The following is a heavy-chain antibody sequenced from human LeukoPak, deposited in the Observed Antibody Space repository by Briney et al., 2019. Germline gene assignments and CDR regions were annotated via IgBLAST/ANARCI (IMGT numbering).Heavy chain of an antibody. CDR3: ARGRWGGELEMATITGDY. D-gene: IGHD5-24*01. Sequence: KPSETLSLTCTVSGGSVSSSTYYWGWIRQPPGKGLEWIGEINHSGSTNYNPSLKSRVTISVDTSKNQFSLKLSSVTAADTAVYYCARGRWGGELEMATITGDYWGQGTLVTVSS. J-gene: IGHJ4*02. V-gene: IGHV4-39*07. CDR1: GGSVSSSTYY. CDR2: INHSGST.